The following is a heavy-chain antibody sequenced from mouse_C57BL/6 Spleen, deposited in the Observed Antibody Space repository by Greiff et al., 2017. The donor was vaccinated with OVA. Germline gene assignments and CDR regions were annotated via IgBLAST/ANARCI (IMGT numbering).Heavy chain of an antibody. CDR1: GYTFTSYW. CDR3: ARENRGYEDAMDY. Sequence: VQLQQPGAELVMPGASVKLSCKASGYTFTSYWMHWVKQRPGQGLEWIGEIDPSDSYTNYNQKFKGKSTLTVDKSSSTAYMQLSSLTSEDSAVYYCARENRGYEDAMDYWGQGTTVTVSS. D-gene: IGHD2-2*01. J-gene: IGHJ4*01. CDR2: IDPSDSYT. V-gene: IGHV1-69*01.